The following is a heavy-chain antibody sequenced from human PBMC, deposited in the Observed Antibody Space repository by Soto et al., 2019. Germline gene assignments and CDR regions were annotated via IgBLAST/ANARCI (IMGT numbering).Heavy chain of an antibody. Sequence: ASVKVSCKASGYTFTGYYMHWVRQAPGQGLEWMGWINPNSGGTNYAQKFQGRVTMTRDTSISTAYMELSRLRSDDTAVYYCARVSKVLRYFDYNFDYWGQGTLVTVSS. J-gene: IGHJ4*02. V-gene: IGHV1-2*02. CDR2: INPNSGGT. CDR3: ARVSKVLRYFDYNFDY. D-gene: IGHD3-9*01. CDR1: GYTFTGYY.